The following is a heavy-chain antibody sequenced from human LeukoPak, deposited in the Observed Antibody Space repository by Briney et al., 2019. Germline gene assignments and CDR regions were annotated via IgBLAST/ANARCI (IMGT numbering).Heavy chain of an antibody. Sequence: GGSLRLSCAASGFTFSSYAMSWVRQAPGKGLEWVSAISGSGGSTYYADSVKGRSTISRDNSKNTLYLQMNSLRAEDTAVYYCAKMPPETYDSSGYYDYWGQGTLVTVSS. D-gene: IGHD3-22*01. CDR1: GFTFSSYA. CDR3: AKMPPETYDSSGYYDY. CDR2: ISGSGGST. V-gene: IGHV3-23*01. J-gene: IGHJ4*02.